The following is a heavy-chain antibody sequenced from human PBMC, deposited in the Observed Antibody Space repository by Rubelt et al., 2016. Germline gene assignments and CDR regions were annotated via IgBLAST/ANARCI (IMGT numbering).Heavy chain of an antibody. CDR2: IYPGDSDT. CDR3: ARHQDYYDSSGTDAFDI. Sequence: EVQLVPSGAEVKKPGESLKISCKGSGYSFTSYWIGWVRQMPGKGLEWMGIIYPGDSDTRYSPSFQGQGTISADKSISTADLQWSSLKASDTAMDYCARHQDYYDSSGTDAFDIWGQGTMVTVSS. J-gene: IGHJ3*02. D-gene: IGHD3-22*01. V-gene: IGHV5-51*01. CDR1: GYSFTSYW.